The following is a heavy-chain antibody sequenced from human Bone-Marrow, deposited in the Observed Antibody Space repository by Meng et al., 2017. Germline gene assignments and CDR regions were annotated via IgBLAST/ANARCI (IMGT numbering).Heavy chain of an antibody. CDR1: GGSTSSYY. V-gene: IGHV4-59*01. Sequence: SETLSLTCTVSGGSTSSYYWSWIRQPPGKGLEWIRYIYYSGSTNCNPSLKSRVTISVDTSKNQFSLKLSSVTAADTAVYYCARAEVDTAMVYSFDYWGQGTLVTVSS. D-gene: IGHD5-18*01. CDR2: IYYSGST. J-gene: IGHJ4*02. CDR3: ARAEVDTAMVYSFDY.